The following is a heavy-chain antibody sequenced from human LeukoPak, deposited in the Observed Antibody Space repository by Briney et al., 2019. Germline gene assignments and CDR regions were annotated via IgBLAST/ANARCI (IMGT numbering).Heavy chain of an antibody. D-gene: IGHD1-26*01. V-gene: IGHV5-51*01. CDR1: GFRSTTYW. J-gene: IGHJ4*02. Sequence: GESLKISCKGSGFRSTTYWIAWVRQMPGKGLEWMGIIYPGDSDTRYSPSFQGQVTISADKSIRTAYLQWSSLKASDTAMYYCARRTIMGATQAPFDYWGQGTLVTVSS. CDR2: IYPGDSDT. CDR3: ARRTIMGATQAPFDY.